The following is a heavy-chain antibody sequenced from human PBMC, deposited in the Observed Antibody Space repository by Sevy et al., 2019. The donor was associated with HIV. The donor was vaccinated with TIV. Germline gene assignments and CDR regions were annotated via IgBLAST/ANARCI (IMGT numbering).Heavy chain of an antibody. D-gene: IGHD3-10*01. J-gene: IGHJ3*02. CDR3: TTDRYDFGSGSAPSATDI. CDR1: GFTFSDAW. CDR2: IKSKADGGTT. V-gene: IGHV3-15*01. Sequence: GGSLRLSCAASGFTFSDAWMSWVRQAPGKGLEWVGRIKSKADGGTTDYAAPVNGRFTISRDDSKNTLYLQINSLKTEDTAVYYCTTDRYDFGSGSAPSATDIWGQGTMVTVSS.